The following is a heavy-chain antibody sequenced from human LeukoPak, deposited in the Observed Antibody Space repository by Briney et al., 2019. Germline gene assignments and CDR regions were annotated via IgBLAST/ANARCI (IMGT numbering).Heavy chain of an antibody. D-gene: IGHD3-22*01. J-gene: IGHJ3*02. CDR3: AKGRYYYDSSDAFDI. CDR1: GFPFSTCA. CDR2: ITDSGGDT. Sequence: GGSLRLSCAASGFPFSTCAMSWVRQAPGKGLEWVSAITDSGGDTYHADSVKGRFTISRDNSKNTLYLQMNSLRAEDTAVYYCAKGRYYYDSSDAFDIWGQGTMVTVSS. V-gene: IGHV3-23*01.